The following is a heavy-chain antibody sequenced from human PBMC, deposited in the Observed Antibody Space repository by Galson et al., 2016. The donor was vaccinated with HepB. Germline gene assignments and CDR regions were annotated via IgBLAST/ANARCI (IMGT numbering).Heavy chain of an antibody. CDR2: IRGSGTGT. V-gene: IGHV3-23*01. CDR1: GFSISIYS. D-gene: IGHD6-19*01. CDR3: AKIRLVGYNSGWGGSFDI. Sequence: SLRLSCAASGFSISIYSMNWVRQAPGKGLEWVSAIRGSGTGTSYTDSVTGRVTISRDNSKNKLYLQMNSRRAEDAAVYYCAKIRLVGYNSGWGGSFDIWGRGTMVTVSS. J-gene: IGHJ3*02.